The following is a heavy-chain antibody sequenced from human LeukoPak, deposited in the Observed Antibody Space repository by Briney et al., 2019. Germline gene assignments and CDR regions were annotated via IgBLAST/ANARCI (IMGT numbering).Heavy chain of an antibody. CDR1: GGSISSSSYY. D-gene: IGHD3-10*01. V-gene: IGHV4-39*07. Sequence: PSETLSLTCTVSGGSISSSSYYWGWIRQPPGKGLEWIGSIYYSGSTYYNPSLKSRVTISVDTSKNQFSLKLSSVTAADTAVYYCARVSPNYYGSGSYDYWGQGTLVTVSS. CDR3: ARVSPNYYGSGSYDY. CDR2: IYYSGST. J-gene: IGHJ4*02.